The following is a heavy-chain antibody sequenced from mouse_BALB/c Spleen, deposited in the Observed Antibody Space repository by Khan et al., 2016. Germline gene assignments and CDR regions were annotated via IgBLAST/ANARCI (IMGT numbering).Heavy chain of an antibody. J-gene: IGHJ3*01. V-gene: IGHV3-8*02. CDR2: ISHSGDS. CDR1: GDSITSGH. CDR3: ATWDYYGSAFAY. Sequence: EVQLQESGPSLAKPSQTLSLTCSFTGDSITSGHWNWIRKFPGNKFDFMGYISHSGDSYYNPSLKSRISITRDTSKNQYYLQLNSVTTEDTATYYCATWDYYGSAFAYWGQGTLVTVSA. D-gene: IGHD1-2*01.